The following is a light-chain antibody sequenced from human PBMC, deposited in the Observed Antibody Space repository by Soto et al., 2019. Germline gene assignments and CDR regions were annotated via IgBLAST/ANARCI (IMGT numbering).Light chain of an antibody. Sequence: DIEVPQSPSSLSASVGDRVPITCRASQSISSYLTWYQQKPGKAPKLLIYAASSLQSGVPSRFSGSASGTEFTLTISSLQPDDFATYFCQQYSTYSWTFGQGTKVDIK. J-gene: IGKJ1*01. CDR2: AAS. V-gene: IGKV1-5*01. CDR1: QSISSY. CDR3: QQYSTYSWT.